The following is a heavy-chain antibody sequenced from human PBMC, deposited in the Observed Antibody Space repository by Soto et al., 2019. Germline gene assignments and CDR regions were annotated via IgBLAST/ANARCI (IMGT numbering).Heavy chain of an antibody. Sequence: SETLSLTCIVSGGSISSYYWSWIRQPPGKGLEWIAYISDSGSTNYNSSLKSRVTILVDTPKNQFSLKLSSVTAADTAVYYCARRWGRTFDYWGQGTLVTVSS. D-gene: IGHD7-27*01. CDR3: ARRWGRTFDY. CDR1: GGSISSYY. J-gene: IGHJ4*02. V-gene: IGHV4-59*08. CDR2: ISDSGST.